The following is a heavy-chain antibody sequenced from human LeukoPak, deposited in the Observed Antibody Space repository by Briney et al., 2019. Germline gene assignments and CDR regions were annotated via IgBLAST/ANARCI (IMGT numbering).Heavy chain of an antibody. CDR1: GYIFTSQA. CDR3: ARTYSHIHYYFDY. CDR2: ISAYNGNT. Sequence: ASVKVSCKASGYIFTSQAINWVRQAPGQGLEWMGWISAYNGNTNYAQKLQGRVTMTTDTSTSTAYMELRSLRSDDTAVYYCARTYSHIHYYFDYWGQGTLVTVSS. J-gene: IGHJ4*02. V-gene: IGHV1-18*01. D-gene: IGHD2-21*01.